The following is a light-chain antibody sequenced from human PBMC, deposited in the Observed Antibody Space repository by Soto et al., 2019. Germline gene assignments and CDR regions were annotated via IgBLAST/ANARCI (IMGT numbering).Light chain of an antibody. J-gene: IGKJ2*01. CDR2: RAS. V-gene: IGKV1-5*03. CDR3: HQYDKYPFT. CDR1: QGVSDW. Sequence: DIQMTQSPSTLSASVGDRVTITCRAGQGVSDWLAWYQQKPVKAPQLLIYRASTLQSGVPSRFSRGVSGTEFTLTISGLQSDDFATYCCHQYDKYPFTFGQGTKLELK.